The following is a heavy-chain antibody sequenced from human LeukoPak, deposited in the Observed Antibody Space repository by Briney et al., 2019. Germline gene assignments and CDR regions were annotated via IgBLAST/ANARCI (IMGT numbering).Heavy chain of an antibody. CDR1: GFTFSSYA. J-gene: IGHJ4*02. CDR2: ISGSGGST. D-gene: IGHD2-8*02. Sequence: PGGSLRLSCAASGFTFSSYAMSWVRQAPGKGLEWVSAISGSGGSTYYADSVKGRFTISRDNSKNTVYLQMSSLSAEDTALYYCARSDGYCAGGGCSPDYWGQGTLVTVSS. CDR3: ARSDGYCAGGGCSPDY. V-gene: IGHV3-23*01.